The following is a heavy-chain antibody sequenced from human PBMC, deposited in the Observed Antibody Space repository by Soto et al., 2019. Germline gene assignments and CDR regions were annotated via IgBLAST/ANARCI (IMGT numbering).Heavy chain of an antibody. CDR2: IYYSGRT. CDR1: GGSISSYY. Sequence: QVQLQESGPGLVKPSETLSLTCTVSGGSISSYYWSWIRQPPGKGLEWIGYIYYSGRTNYNPSLKSRVTLSVDTSNSRFSLQLSSVTAADTAVYYCARDRQAVAGNYYYYGLDVWGQGTTVTVSS. J-gene: IGHJ6*02. V-gene: IGHV4-59*01. D-gene: IGHD6-19*01. CDR3: ARDRQAVAGNYYYYGLDV.